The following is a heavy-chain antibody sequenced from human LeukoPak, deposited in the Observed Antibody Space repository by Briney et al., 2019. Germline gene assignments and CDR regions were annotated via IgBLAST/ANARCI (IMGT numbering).Heavy chain of an antibody. Sequence: SETLSHTCSVSGYSISSDYYWGWIRQPPGKGLEWIGTVNHSGSTYYNPSLKSRVTISVDTSKNQFSLKLSSVTAADTAVYYCARYDVWGSYRAFDYWGQGTLVTVSS. D-gene: IGHD3-16*02. CDR1: GYSISSDYY. J-gene: IGHJ4*02. CDR3: ARYDVWGSYRAFDY. V-gene: IGHV4-38-2*02. CDR2: VNHSGST.